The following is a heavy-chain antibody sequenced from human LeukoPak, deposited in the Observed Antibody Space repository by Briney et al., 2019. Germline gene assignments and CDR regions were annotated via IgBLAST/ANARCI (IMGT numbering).Heavy chain of an antibody. CDR2: IYYSGST. D-gene: IGHD4-17*01. CDR1: GGSISSSSYY. CDR3: ARYGYGDPLFDH. V-gene: IGHV4-39*01. J-gene: IGHJ4*02. Sequence: PSETLSLTCTVSGGSISSSSYYWGWIRQPPGKGLEWIGSIYYSGSTYYNPSLRSRVTISVDTSKNQFSLKLRYVTAADTAVYYCARYGYGDPLFDHWGQGTLVTVSS.